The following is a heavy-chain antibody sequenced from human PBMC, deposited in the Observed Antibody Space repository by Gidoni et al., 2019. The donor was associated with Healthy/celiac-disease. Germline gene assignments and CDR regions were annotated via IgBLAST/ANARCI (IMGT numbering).Heavy chain of an antibody. V-gene: IGHV4-59*08. D-gene: IGHD6-19*01. CDR3: AVTGYSSGMGYFQH. CDR1: GGSISSYY. J-gene: IGHJ1*01. CDR2: IYYSGST. Sequence: QVQLQESGPGLVKPSETLSLTCTVPGGSISSYYWSWIRQPPGKGLEWIGYIYYSGSTNYNPSLKSRVTISVDTSKNQFSLKLSSVTAADTAVYYCAVTGYSSGMGYFQHWGQGTLVTVSS.